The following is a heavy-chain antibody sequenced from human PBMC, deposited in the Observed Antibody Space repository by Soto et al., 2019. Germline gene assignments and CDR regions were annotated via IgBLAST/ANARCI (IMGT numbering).Heavy chain of an antibody. CDR2: IYHSGST. CDR1: GGSISSSNW. J-gene: IGHJ6*02. V-gene: IGHV4-4*02. D-gene: IGHD5-12*01. Sequence: PSETLSLTCAVSGGSISSSNWWSWVRQPPGKGLEWIGEIYHSGSTNYNPSLKSRVTISVDKSKNQFSLKLSSVTAADTAVYYCARDLDIVATIWKIRGSPRYGMDVWGQGTTVTVSS. CDR3: ARDLDIVATIWKIRGSPRYGMDV.